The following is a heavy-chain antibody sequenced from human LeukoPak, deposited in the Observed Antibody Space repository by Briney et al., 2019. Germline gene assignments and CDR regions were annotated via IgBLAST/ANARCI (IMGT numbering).Heavy chain of an antibody. J-gene: IGHJ4*02. CDR3: ARGDSSGWYRY. CDR2: INPSGGST. D-gene: IGHD6-19*01. V-gene: IGHV1-46*01. Sequence: ASVKVSCKASGYTFTSYYMHWVRQAPGQGLEWIGIINPSGGSTSYAQKFQGRVTMTRDMSTSTVHMELSSLRSEDTAVYYCARGDSSGWYRYWGQGTLVTVSS. CDR1: GYTFTSYY.